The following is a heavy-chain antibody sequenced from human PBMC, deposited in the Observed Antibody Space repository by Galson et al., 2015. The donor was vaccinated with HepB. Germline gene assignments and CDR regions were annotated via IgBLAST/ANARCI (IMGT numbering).Heavy chain of an antibody. Sequence: SLRLSRVRSGCRFSDNWMSWVRQAPGKGAEWVANMKTEGCVIRYADSVRGRCTLSRDNPKNSMYLQMDSLRVEDTAVYYRVRDRGFGVDDYWGQGTLVTVSS. D-gene: IGHD2-21*01. V-gene: IGHV3-7*03. CDR2: MKTEGCVI. CDR3: VRDRGFGVDDY. CDR1: GCRFSDNW. J-gene: IGHJ4*02.